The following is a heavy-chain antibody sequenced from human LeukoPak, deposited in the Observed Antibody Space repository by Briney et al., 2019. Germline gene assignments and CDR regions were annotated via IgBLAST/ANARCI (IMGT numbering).Heavy chain of an antibody. V-gene: IGHV3-15*01. J-gene: IGHJ6*02. CDR3: TTDLTPLKDCSSTSCYTEAEYYYYYGMDV. Sequence: GGSLRLSCAASGFTFGNAWMSWVRQAPGKGLEWVGRIKSKTDGGTTDYAAPVKGRFTISRDDSKNTLYLQMNSLKTEDTAVYYCTTDLTPLKDCSSTSCYTEAEYYYYYGMDVWGQGTTVTVSS. D-gene: IGHD2-2*02. CDR1: GFTFGNAW. CDR2: IKSKTDGGTT.